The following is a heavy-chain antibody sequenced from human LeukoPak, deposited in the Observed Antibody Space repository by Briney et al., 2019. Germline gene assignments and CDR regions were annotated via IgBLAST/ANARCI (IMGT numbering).Heavy chain of an antibody. J-gene: IGHJ3*02. CDR1: GGSISSYY. CDR2: IYYSGST. D-gene: IGHD4-23*01. V-gene: IGHV4-59*13. CDR3: ARDGGGNSYAFDI. Sequence: PSETLSLTCTVSGGSISSYYWSWIRQPPGEGLEWIGYIYYSGSTNYNPSLKSRVTISVDTSKNQFSLKLSSVTAADTAVYYCARDGGGNSYAFDIWGQGTMVTVSS.